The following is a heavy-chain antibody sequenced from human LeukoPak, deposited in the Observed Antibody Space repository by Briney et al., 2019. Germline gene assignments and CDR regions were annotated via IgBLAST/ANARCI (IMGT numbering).Heavy chain of an antibody. Sequence: SKTLSLTCAVYGGSFSGYYWSWIRQPPGKGLEWIGEINHSGSTNYNPSLKSRVTISVDTSKNQFSLKLSSVTAADTAVYYCAGMIVVVSAIPRYYGMDVWGQGTTVTVSS. D-gene: IGHD3-22*01. V-gene: IGHV4-34*01. CDR1: GGSFSGYY. CDR3: AGMIVVVSAIPRYYGMDV. CDR2: INHSGST. J-gene: IGHJ6*02.